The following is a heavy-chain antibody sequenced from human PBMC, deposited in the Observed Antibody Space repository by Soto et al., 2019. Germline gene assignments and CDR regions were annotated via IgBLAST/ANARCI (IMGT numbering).Heavy chain of an antibody. Sequence: ASVKVSCKASGYTFTSYGISWVRQAPGQGLEWMGWISAYNGNTNYAQKLQGRVTMTTDTSASTAYMELRSLRSDDTAVYYCARDSRIVATIIGDFDYWGQGTLVTVSS. D-gene: IGHD5-12*01. V-gene: IGHV1-18*01. J-gene: IGHJ4*02. CDR3: ARDSRIVATIIGDFDY. CDR2: ISAYNGNT. CDR1: GYTFTSYG.